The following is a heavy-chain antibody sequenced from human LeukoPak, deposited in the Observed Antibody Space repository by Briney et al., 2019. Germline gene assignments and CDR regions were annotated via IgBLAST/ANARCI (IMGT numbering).Heavy chain of an antibody. J-gene: IGHJ4*02. CDR2: LRDDGET. V-gene: IGHV3-23*01. CDR3: SKASWDSKAVAVW. D-gene: IGHD1-26*01. Sequence: GGSLRLSCAASGFSFKNYAMSWVRQAPARGPEWVSSLRDDGETFYADSGKGGFTLSSDASSDTIYLLLTKLSVKETAVYYCSKASWDSKAVAVWWGERTQVTVS. CDR1: GFSFKNYA.